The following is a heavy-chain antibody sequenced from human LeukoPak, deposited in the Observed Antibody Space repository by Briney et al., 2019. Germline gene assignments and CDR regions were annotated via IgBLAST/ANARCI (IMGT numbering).Heavy chain of an antibody. CDR3: ATLWFGELSYWYFDL. Sequence: NPSETLSLTCAVYGGSFSGYYWSWIRQPPGKGLEWIGEINHSGSTNYNPSLKSRVTISVDTSKNQFSLKLSSVTAADTAVYYCATLWFGELSYWYFDLWGRGTLVTVSS. CDR2: INHSGST. V-gene: IGHV4-34*01. J-gene: IGHJ2*01. CDR1: GGSFSGYY. D-gene: IGHD3-10*01.